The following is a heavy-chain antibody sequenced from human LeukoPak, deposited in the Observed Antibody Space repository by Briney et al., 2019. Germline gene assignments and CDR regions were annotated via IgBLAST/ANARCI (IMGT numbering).Heavy chain of an antibody. V-gene: IGHV3-30-3*01. CDR2: ISHDGNSK. J-gene: IGHJ6*02. D-gene: IGHD3-16*02. CDR1: GFTFSNYV. CDR3: ARDYRYGMDV. Sequence: GGSLRPSCAVSGFTFSNYVMYWVRQAPGGGLECVAVISHDGNSKGYADSVKGRFTISRDNSQNTLYLQMNSLRGEDTAVYYCARDYRYGMDVWGLGTTVTVSS.